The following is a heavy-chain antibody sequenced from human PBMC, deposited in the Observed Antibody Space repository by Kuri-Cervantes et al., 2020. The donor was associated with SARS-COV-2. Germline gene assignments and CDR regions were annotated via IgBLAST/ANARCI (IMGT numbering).Heavy chain of an antibody. Sequence: SETLSLTCTVSGGSISSYYWSWIRQPPGKGLEWIGYIYYSGSTNYNPSPKSRVTISVDRSKNQFSLKLSSVTAADTAVYYCARVVTGAFDIWGQGTMVTVSS. V-gene: IGHV4-59*12. CDR2: IYYSGST. CDR3: ARVVTGAFDI. CDR1: GGSISSYY. J-gene: IGHJ3*02. D-gene: IGHD5-18*01.